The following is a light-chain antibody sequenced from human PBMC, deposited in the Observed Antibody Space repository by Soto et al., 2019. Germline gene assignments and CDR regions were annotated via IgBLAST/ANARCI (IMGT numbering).Light chain of an antibody. J-gene: IGKJ3*01. V-gene: IGKV3-20*01. CDR2: GAS. CDR1: PSVSSNN. Sequence: EIVLTQSPGTLSLSPGERATLSCRASPSVSSNNLAWYQQRPGQAPRVVIYGASTRATGIPERFSGSGSGTDFTLPISSLEPEDFAVYYCQQYGRPPFTFGPGTKVDIK. CDR3: QQYGRPPFT.